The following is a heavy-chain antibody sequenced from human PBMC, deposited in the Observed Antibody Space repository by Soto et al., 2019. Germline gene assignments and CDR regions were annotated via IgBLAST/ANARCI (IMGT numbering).Heavy chain of an antibody. V-gene: IGHV3-23*01. D-gene: IGHD4-4*01. Sequence: GGSLRLSCAASGFSFSRYSMSWVRQAPGKGLEWVSAISGSGGSTYYADSVKGRFTISRDNSKNTLYLQMNSLRAEDTAVYYCAKEGRPSSTHFCGQGTIVTVS. CDR3: AKEGRPSSTHF. CDR2: ISGSGGST. CDR1: GFSFSRYS. J-gene: IGHJ4*02.